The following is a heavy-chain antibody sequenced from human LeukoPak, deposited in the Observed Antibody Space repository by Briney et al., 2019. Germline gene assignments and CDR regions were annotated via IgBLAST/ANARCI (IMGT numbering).Heavy chain of an antibody. Sequence: GASVKVSCKASGYAFTYYYIHWVRQAPGQGLEWMGIINPSGGSTSYAQKFQGRVIMTRDTSTSTVYMDLSSLRSDDTPVYYCARAEGGIYLFDYWGQGPLVTVSS. J-gene: IGHJ4*02. CDR1: GYAFTYYY. V-gene: IGHV1-46*01. CDR2: INPSGGST. D-gene: IGHD1-26*01. CDR3: ARAEGGIYLFDY.